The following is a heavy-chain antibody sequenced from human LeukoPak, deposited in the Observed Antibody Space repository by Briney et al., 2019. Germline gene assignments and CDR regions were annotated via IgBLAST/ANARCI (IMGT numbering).Heavy chain of an antibody. CDR2: VDPEDGET. D-gene: IGHD6-13*01. V-gene: IGHV1-69-2*01. J-gene: IGHJ6*02. Sequence: GATVKLSCKVSGYTFTDYYIHWVQQAPGKGLEWMGLVDPEDGETIYAEKFQGRVTITADTSTDTAYMELSSLRSEDTAVYYCATGTAAVNYGMDVWGQGTTVTVSS. CDR3: ATGTAAVNYGMDV. CDR1: GYTFTDYY.